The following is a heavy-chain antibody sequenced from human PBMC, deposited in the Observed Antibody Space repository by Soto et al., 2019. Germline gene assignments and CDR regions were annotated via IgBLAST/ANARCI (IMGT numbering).Heavy chain of an antibody. CDR1: GFTFSSYE. CDR3: ARGELAYYDVLTGHPIWLY. CDR2: ISSSGSTI. V-gene: IGHV3-48*03. D-gene: IGHD3-9*01. Sequence: EVQLVESGGGLVQPGGSLRLSCAASGFTFSSYEMNWVRQAPGKGLEWVSYISSSGSTIYYADSVRGRFTISRDNAKNSVHLQMNSLRADDTAVYYCARGELAYYDVLTGHPIWLYWGQGTLVTVSS. J-gene: IGHJ4*02.